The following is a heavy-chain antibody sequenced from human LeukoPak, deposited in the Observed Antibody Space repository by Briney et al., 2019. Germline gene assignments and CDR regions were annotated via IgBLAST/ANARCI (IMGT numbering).Heavy chain of an antibody. D-gene: IGHD1-14*01. CDR1: GFNVSSNY. CDR2: IYTGGTT. Sequence: GGSLRLSCAVSGFNVSSNYMSWVRQPPGKGLEWVSIIYTGGTTYFADSVKGRFTVYRDNSKNTLYLQMNSLRAEDTAVYYCARATGALRPWDFWGQGTLVTVSS. CDR3: ARATGALRPWDF. J-gene: IGHJ4*02. V-gene: IGHV3-66*01.